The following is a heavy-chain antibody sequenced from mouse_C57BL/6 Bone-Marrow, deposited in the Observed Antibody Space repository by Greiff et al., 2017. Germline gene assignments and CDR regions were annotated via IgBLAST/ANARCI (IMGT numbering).Heavy chain of an antibody. V-gene: IGHV1-19*01. CDR2: INPYNGGT. D-gene: IGHD1-1*01. CDR1: GYTFTDYY. CDR3: ARNPPLYYGSAWFAY. J-gene: IGHJ3*01. Sequence: VQLQQSGPVLVKPGASVKMSCKASGYTFTDYYMNWVKQSHGKSLEWIGVINPYNGGTSYNQKFKGKATLTVDKSSSTDYMELNSLTSEDSAVYYCARNPPLYYGSAWFAYWGQGTLVTVSA.